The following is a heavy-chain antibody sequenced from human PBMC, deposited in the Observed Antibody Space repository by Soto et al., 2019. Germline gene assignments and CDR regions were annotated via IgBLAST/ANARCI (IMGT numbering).Heavy chain of an antibody. V-gene: IGHV3-21*01. J-gene: IGHJ4*01. CDR2: ISSSSSTI. CDR3: ARDEWMCLRLNRDYYFDY. Sequence: EVQLVESGGGLVKPGGSLRLSCAASGFTFSSYSMNWVRQAPGKGLEWVSSISSSSSTIYYADSVKGRFTISRDNAKNSLYLQMNILRAEVTAVYYCARDEWMCLRLNRDYYFDYWGQGTLVTDSS. CDR1: GFTFSSYS. D-gene: IGHD5-12*01.